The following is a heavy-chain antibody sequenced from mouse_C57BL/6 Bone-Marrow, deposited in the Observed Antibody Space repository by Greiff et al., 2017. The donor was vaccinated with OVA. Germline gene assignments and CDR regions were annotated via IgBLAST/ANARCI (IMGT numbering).Heavy chain of an antibody. CDR2: ISYDGSN. Sequence: EVKLVESGPGLVKPSQSLSLTCSVTGYSITSGYYWNWIRQFPGNKLEWMGYISYDGSNNYNPSLKNRISITRDTSKNQFFLKLNSVTTEDTATYYCARSLPYYYGFDYWGQGTTLTVSS. J-gene: IGHJ2*01. V-gene: IGHV3-6*01. D-gene: IGHD1-1*01. CDR1: GYSITSGYY. CDR3: ARSLPYYYGFDY.